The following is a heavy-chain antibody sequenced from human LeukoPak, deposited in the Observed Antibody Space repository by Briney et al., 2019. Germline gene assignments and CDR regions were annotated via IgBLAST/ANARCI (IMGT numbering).Heavy chain of an antibody. D-gene: IGHD2-2*01. CDR2: TYYRSTWYN. CDR1: GDSVSSNSVT. V-gene: IGHV6-1*01. J-gene: IGHJ5*02. Sequence: SQTLSLTCAISGDSVSSNSVTWNWIRQSPSRGLEWQGRTYYRSTWYNDYAVSVRGRITVNPDTSKNQFSLHLNSVTHEDTAVYYCARRLTQYDCFDPWGQGILVTVSS. CDR3: ARRLTQYDCFDP.